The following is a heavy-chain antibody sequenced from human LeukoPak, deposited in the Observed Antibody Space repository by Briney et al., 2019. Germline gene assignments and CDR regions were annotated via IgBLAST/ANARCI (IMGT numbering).Heavy chain of an antibody. V-gene: IGHV3-21*01. CDR2: ISSSSSYI. D-gene: IGHD5-24*01. Sequence: PGGSLRLSCAASGFTFSSYWMSWVRQAPGKGLEWVSFISSSSSYIYYADSVKGRFTISRDNAKNSLYLQMNSLRAEDTAVYYCARGSGYNYYYFDYWGQGTLVTVSS. CDR1: GFTFSSYW. CDR3: ARGSGYNYYYFDY. J-gene: IGHJ4*02.